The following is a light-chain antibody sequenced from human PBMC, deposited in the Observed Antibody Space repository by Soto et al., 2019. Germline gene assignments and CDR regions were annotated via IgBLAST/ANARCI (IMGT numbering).Light chain of an antibody. V-gene: IGKV3-20*01. CDR1: QSVSNNY. CDR3: QQYGSSGT. CDR2: GAS. Sequence: EIVLTQSPGTLSLSPGERATLSCRASQSVSNNYLAWYQHKPGQAPRLLIYGASSRATGIPDRFSGSGSGTDFTLTISRLEPEDFAVYYCQQYGSSGTFGQGTKVDIK. J-gene: IGKJ1*01.